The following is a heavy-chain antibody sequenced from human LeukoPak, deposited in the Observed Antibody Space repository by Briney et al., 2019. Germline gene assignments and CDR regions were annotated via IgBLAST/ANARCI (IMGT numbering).Heavy chain of an antibody. CDR2: ISRSSSHI. D-gene: IGHD6-19*01. J-gene: IGHJ4*02. V-gene: IGHV3-21*06. CDR3: AKSTSGWYVFDS. Sequence: PGGSLRLSCAASGFTFSSYSMNWVRQAPGKGLEWVSSISRSSSHIYYADSVKGRFTISRDNANNSLFLQMHSLRAEDTAIYYCAKSTSGWYVFDSWGQGTPVTVSS. CDR1: GFTFSSYS.